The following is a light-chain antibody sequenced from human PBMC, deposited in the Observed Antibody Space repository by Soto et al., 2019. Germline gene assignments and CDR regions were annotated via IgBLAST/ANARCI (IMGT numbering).Light chain of an antibody. CDR3: QQYDNLPLT. J-gene: IGKJ2*01. V-gene: IGKV1-33*01. Sequence: DIQMTQSPSSLSASVGDRVTITCQASQDISNYLNWYQQKPGKAPQLLIYDASNLETGVPSRFSGSGSWTDFTFTISSLQPEDIPTYYCQQYDNLPLTFGQGTKLEIK. CDR1: QDISNY. CDR2: DAS.